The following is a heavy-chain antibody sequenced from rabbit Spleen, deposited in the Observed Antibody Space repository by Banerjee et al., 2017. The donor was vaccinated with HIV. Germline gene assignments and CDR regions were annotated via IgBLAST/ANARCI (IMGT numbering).Heavy chain of an antibody. CDR2: INIVTGKS. J-gene: IGHJ6*01. V-gene: IGHV1S45*01. D-gene: IGHD1-1*01. CDR3: ARDTSSSFSSYGMDL. CDR1: GVSLNDKDV. Sequence: EQLEESGGGLVKPEGSLTLTCKASGVSLNDKDVMFWVHQAPGKGLEWIACINIVTGKSVYASWAKGRFTISKTSSTTVTLQVTSLTAADTATYFCARDTSSSFSSYGMDLWGPGTLVTVS.